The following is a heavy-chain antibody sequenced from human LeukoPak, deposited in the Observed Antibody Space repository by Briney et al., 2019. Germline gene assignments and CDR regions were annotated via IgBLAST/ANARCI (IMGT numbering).Heavy chain of an antibody. CDR1: GFTFTSYA. V-gene: IGHV3-23*01. Sequence: RGSLRLSCAASGFTFTSYAMSWVREAPGKGLEWVSAISGSGGSTYYAASVKGRFAISRDNSKNTLYLQMNSLRAEDTAVYYCAKDRRGYCSGGSCYPLDYWGQGTLVTVSS. D-gene: IGHD2-15*01. CDR2: ISGSGGST. CDR3: AKDRRGYCSGGSCYPLDY. J-gene: IGHJ4*02.